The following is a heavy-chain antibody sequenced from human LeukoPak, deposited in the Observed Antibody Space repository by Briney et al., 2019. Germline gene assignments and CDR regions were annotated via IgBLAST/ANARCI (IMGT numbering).Heavy chain of an antibody. D-gene: IGHD3-22*01. CDR1: GFTVSSNY. Sequence: GGSLRLSCAASGFTVSSNYMSWVRQAPGKGLEWVSVIYSGGSTYYADSVKGRFTISRDNSKNTLYLQMNSLRAEDTAVYYCAKDALGGYDSSGYFDYWGQGTLVTVSS. CDR3: AKDALGGYDSSGYFDY. CDR2: IYSGGST. J-gene: IGHJ4*02. V-gene: IGHV3-66*01.